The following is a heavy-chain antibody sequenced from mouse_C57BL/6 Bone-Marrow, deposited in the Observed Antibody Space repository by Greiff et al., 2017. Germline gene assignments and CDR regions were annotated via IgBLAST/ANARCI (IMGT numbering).Heavy chain of an antibody. J-gene: IGHJ1*03. V-gene: IGHV7-3*01. CDR1: GFTFTDYY. CDR3: ARFDYYGSSYGYWYFDV. D-gene: IGHD1-1*01. CDR2: IRNKANGYTT. Sequence: EVQVVESGGGLVQPGGSLSLSCAASGFTFTDYYMSWVRQPPGKALEWMGFIRNKANGYTTEYSASVKGRFTISSDNSQSILYLQMNALRAEDSTTYYCARFDYYGSSYGYWYFDVWGTGTTVTVSS.